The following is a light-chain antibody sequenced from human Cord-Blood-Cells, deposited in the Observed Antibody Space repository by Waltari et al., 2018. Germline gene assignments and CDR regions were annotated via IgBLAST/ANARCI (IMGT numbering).Light chain of an antibody. CDR3: MQGTHWPMYT. CDR2: KVS. J-gene: IGKJ2*01. Sequence: DVVMTKSPLSLPVTLGQPASIPCWSSQSLVYSDGNTYLNWFQQRPGQSPRRLIYKVSNRDSGVPDRFSGSGSGTDFTLKISRVEAEDVGVYYCMQGTHWPMYTFGQGTKLEIK. V-gene: IGKV2-30*01. CDR1: QSLVYSDGNTY.